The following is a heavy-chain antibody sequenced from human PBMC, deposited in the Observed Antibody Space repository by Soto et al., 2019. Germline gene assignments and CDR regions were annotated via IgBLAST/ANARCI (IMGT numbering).Heavy chain of an antibody. Sequence: QLQLQESGSGLVKPSQTLSLTCGGSGGSINTGVFSWIWIRQPPGKGLEWIGNVYPSGITHYHPSLRSRVTISVAWSKNHFSVKISSLTAADTAVYYCARDCYDRGGGVNDVFDIWGLGNMVTVSS. V-gene: IGHV4-30-2*01. CDR3: ARDCYDRGGGVNDVFDI. CDR2: VYPSGIT. CDR1: GGSINTGVFS. J-gene: IGHJ3*02. D-gene: IGHD2-2*01.